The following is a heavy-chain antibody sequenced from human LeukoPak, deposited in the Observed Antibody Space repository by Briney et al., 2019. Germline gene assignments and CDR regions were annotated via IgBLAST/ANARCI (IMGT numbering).Heavy chain of an antibody. J-gene: IGHJ6*03. CDR1: GYTFTGYY. V-gene: IGHV1-2*02. CDR3: ARDFQLVLPEWYYYYYMDV. CDR2: INPNSGGT. Sequence: ASVKVSCKASGYTFTGYYMHWVRQAPGQGLEWMGWINPNSGGTNYAQKFQGRVTMTRDTSISTAYMELSRLRSDDTAVYYCARDFQLVLPEWYYYYYMDVWGKGTTVTVSS. D-gene: IGHD6-6*01.